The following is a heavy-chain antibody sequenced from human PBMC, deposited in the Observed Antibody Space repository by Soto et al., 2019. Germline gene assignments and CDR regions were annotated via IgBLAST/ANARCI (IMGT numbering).Heavy chain of an antibody. V-gene: IGHV3-23*01. CDR1: GFTFSNYG. D-gene: IGHD2-15*01. Sequence: PGGSLILSCAASGFTFSNYGMSLVRQAPGKGLEWVSAIGGLGSTIYYADSVKGRFTISRENSQNTLYLQMDSLRNEDTDIYYCKQIIEHATTYWGQGTLVTVSS. CDR3: KQIIEHATTY. J-gene: IGHJ4*02. CDR2: IGGLGSTI.